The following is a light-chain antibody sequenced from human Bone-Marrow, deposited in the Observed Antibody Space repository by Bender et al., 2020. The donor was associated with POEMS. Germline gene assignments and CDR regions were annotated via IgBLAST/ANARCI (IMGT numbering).Light chain of an antibody. Sequence: QAVVTQETSLTVSPGGTVTLTCGSSTGAVTSGHYPYWFQQKPGQAPTTLIYDTHNRHSWTPARFSASLLGDKAALTLSGAQPEDEADYYCLLSYSGARVFGGGTKLTVL. J-gene: IGLJ3*02. CDR1: TGAVTSGHY. CDR2: DTH. CDR3: LLSYSGARV. V-gene: IGLV7-46*01.